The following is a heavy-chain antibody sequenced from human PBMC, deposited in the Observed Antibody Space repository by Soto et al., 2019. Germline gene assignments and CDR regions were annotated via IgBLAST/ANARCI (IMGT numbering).Heavy chain of an antibody. J-gene: IGHJ5*02. D-gene: IGHD6-13*01. CDR1: GYSFTNYW. CDR3: ARHNRYSSTWFEGWFDP. V-gene: IGHV5-51*01. CDR2: IHPGDSDT. Sequence: GESLKISCQGSGYSFTNYWVGWVRQIPGRGLEWMGIIHPGDSDTRYSPFFQGQVTISADKSISTAYLQWSSLKASGTAMYYCARHNRYSSTWFEGWFDPWGQGTLVTVSS.